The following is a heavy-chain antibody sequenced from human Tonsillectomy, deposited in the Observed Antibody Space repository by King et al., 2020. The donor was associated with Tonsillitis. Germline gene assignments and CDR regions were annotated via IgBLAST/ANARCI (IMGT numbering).Heavy chain of an antibody. J-gene: IGHJ6*03. Sequence: QLVQSGAEVKKPGSSVKVFCKASGGTFSSYAISWVRQAPGQGLEWMGRIIPILGIANYAQKFQGRVTITADKSTSTAYMELSSLRSEDTAVYYCARTDLSGYDSYSYYYYYYMDVWGKGTTVTVSS. V-gene: IGHV1-69*04. CDR3: ARTDLSGYDSYSYYYYYYMDV. D-gene: IGHD5-12*01. CDR2: IIPILGIA. CDR1: GGTFSSYA.